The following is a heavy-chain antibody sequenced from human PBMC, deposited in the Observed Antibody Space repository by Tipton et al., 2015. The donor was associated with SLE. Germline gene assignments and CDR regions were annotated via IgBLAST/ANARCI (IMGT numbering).Heavy chain of an antibody. D-gene: IGHD2-21*02. V-gene: IGHV4-38-2*01. CDR1: DYSINSNNW. CDR2: VHYSGDT. Sequence: TLSLTCSVSDYSINSNNWWVWIRQPPGKGLEWIGSVHYSGDTYYNPSLGSRVALSVDTSKNQFSLSLSSVTAADTAVYYCAKHLTTIPIDYWGQGILVTVSS. CDR3: AKHLTTIPIDY. J-gene: IGHJ4*02.